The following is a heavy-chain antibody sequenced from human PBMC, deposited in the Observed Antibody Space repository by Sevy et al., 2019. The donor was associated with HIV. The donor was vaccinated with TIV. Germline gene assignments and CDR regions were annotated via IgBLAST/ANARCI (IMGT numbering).Heavy chain of an antibody. CDR3: ARGIRNYYDSTTPRGFDY. Sequence: GGSLRLSCAASGFTFSSYDMHWVRQATGKGLEWVSAIGTAGDPYYPGSVKGRFTISRENAKNSLSLQMNSLRAGDTAVYYCARGIRNYYDSTTPRGFDYWGQGTLVTVSS. V-gene: IGHV3-13*05. J-gene: IGHJ4*02. D-gene: IGHD3-22*01. CDR2: IGTAGDP. CDR1: GFTFSSYD.